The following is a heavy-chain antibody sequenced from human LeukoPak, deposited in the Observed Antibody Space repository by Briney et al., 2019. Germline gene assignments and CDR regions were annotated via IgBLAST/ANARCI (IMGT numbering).Heavy chain of an antibody. CDR2: ISAYNGNT. J-gene: IGHJ3*02. D-gene: IGHD4-23*01. V-gene: IGHV1-18*01. CDR1: GYTVTSYI. CDR3: ARWAVTTVVTAAFDI. Sequence: ASVKVSCKASGYTVTSYIISWVRQAPGQGLEWMGWISAYNGNTNYAQKLQGRVTMTTDTSTSTAYMELRSLRSDDTAVYYCARWAVTTVVTAAFDIWGQGTMVTVSS.